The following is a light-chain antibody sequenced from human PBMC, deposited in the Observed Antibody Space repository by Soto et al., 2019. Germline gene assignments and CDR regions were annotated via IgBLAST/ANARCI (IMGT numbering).Light chain of an antibody. CDR2: ENH. V-gene: IGLV2-23*01. Sequence: QSVLTQPPSVSGAPGQWITISCSGSSPYIGTGNLVSWYQQHPGTAPKLVISENHKRPSGVPDRFSASTSVNTASLTISGLQTDDEADYYCFLYIRVTTYVSGTGTKVTVL. CDR1: SPYIGTGNL. CDR3: FLYIRVTTYV. J-gene: IGLJ1*01.